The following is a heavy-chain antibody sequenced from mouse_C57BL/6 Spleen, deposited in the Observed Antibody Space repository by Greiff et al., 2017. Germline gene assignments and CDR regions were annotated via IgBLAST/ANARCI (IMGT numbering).Heavy chain of an antibody. J-gene: IGHJ3*01. CDR1: GYTFTSYW. CDR2: IDPSDSYT. CDR3: ARSTVTTRAWFAY. D-gene: IGHD2-2*01. V-gene: IGHV1-69*01. Sequence: VQLQQPGAELVMPGASVKLSCKASGYTFTSYWMHWVKQRPGQGLEWIGEIDPSDSYTNYNQKFKGKSTLTVDKSSSTAYMQLSSLTSEDSAVYYCARSTVTTRAWFAYWGQGTLVTVSA.